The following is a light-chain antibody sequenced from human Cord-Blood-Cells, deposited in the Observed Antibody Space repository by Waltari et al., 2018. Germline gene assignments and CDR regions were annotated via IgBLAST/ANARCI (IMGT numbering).Light chain of an antibody. CDR1: SSDVGGYNS. Sequence: QSALTQPRSVSGSPGQSVTISCTGTSSDVGGYNSVSWYQQHPGKAPKLMIYDVSKRPSGVPDRFAGSKSGNTASLTSSGLQAEDEADYYCCSYAGSYNWVFGGGTKLTVL. CDR3: CSYAGSYNWV. V-gene: IGLV2-11*01. CDR2: DVS. J-gene: IGLJ3*02.